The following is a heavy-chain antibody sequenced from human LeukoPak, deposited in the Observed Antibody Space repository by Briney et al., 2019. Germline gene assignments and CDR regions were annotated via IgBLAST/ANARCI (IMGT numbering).Heavy chain of an antibody. CDR3: AAETGDGDY. Sequence: ASETLSLTCTVSGGSISSGSYYWSWIRQPAGKGLEWIGRIYTSGSTNYNPSLKSRVTISVDTSKNQFSLKLSSVTAADTAVYYCAAETGDGDYWGQGTLVTVSS. J-gene: IGHJ4*01. CDR2: IYTSGST. CDR1: GGSISSGSYY. V-gene: IGHV4-61*02. D-gene: IGHD7-27*01.